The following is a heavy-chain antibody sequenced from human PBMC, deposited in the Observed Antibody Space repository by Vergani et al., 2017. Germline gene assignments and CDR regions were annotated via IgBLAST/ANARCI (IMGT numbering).Heavy chain of an antibody. CDR2: ISFDGTNE. Sequence: QVQLVESGGGVVQPGTSLRLSCVVSGFALNRHAMYWVRQAPGKGLEWVVGISFDGTNEYYPDLVKGRFTNSRDIAKNTLYLQVRSLRLEDTGVYHYVRDRGLCAGGRCYTEAWDYWGQGTPVTVSS. J-gene: IGHJ4*02. CDR1: GFALNRHA. V-gene: IGHV3-30-3*01. D-gene: IGHD2-2*02. CDR3: VRDRGLCAGGRCYTEAWDY.